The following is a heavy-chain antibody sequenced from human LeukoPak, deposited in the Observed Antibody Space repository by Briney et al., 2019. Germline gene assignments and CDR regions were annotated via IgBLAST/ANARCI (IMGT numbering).Heavy chain of an antibody. CDR1: GGSISSYY. CDR2: IHTSGST. J-gene: IGHJ5*02. Sequence: SETLSLTCTVSGGSISSYYWSWIRQPAGKGLEWIGRIHTSGSTNYNPSLKSRVTMSVDTSKNQFSLKLSSVTAADTAVYYCARVLSRVGWFDPWGQGTLVTVSS. CDR3: ARVLSRVGWFDP. D-gene: IGHD2-15*01. V-gene: IGHV4-4*07.